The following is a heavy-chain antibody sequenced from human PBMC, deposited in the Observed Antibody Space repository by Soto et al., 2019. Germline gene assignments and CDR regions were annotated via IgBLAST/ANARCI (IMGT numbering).Heavy chain of an antibody. CDR2: ISYDGSNK. CDR1: GFTFSSYA. Sequence: PGGSLRLSCAASGFTFSSYAMHWVRQAPGKGLEWVAVISYDGSNKYYADSVKGRFTISRDNSKNTLYLQMNSLRAEDTAVYYCARVRGIAAAGTDAFDIWGQGTIVTVSS. V-gene: IGHV3-30-3*01. CDR3: ARVRGIAAAGTDAFDI. D-gene: IGHD6-13*01. J-gene: IGHJ3*02.